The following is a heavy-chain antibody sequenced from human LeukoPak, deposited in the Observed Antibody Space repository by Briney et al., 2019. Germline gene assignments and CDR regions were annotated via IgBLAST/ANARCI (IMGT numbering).Heavy chain of an antibody. D-gene: IGHD1-26*01. CDR2: IYTTGST. Sequence: PSETLSLTCTVSGGSISSYYWSWIRQPAGKGLEWIGRIYTTGSTNYNPSLKSRVTISVDTSKNQFSLKLSSVTAADTAVYYCAREEVGTHYRAFDIWGQGTMVTVSS. J-gene: IGHJ3*02. V-gene: IGHV4-4*07. CDR3: AREEVGTHYRAFDI. CDR1: GGSISSYY.